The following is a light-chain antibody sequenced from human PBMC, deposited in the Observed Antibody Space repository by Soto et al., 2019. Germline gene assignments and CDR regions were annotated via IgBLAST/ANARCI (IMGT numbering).Light chain of an antibody. CDR1: SSDVGGYNY. Sequence: QSALTQPASVSGAPGQSITSSCTGTSSDVGGYNYVSWYQQHPGKAPKLMIYDVSNRPSGVSNRFSGSKSGNTASLTISGLQAEDEADYYCSSFTRSSTYVFGTGTKVTVL. CDR2: DVS. V-gene: IGLV2-14*01. J-gene: IGLJ1*01. CDR3: SSFTRSSTYV.